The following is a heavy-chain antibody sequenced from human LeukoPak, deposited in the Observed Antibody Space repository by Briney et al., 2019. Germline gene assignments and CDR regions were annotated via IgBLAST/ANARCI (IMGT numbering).Heavy chain of an antibody. CDR2: IYSGGRT. CDR1: GFTVSSNY. V-gene: IGHV3-66*01. D-gene: IGHD4-17*01. Sequence: GRSLRLSCAASGFTVSSNYMSWVRQTPGKGLERVSVIYSGGRTYYTDSVKGIFTISRDNSKNTLYLQMNSLRAEDTAVYYCAREFPIARERCPTVADQWSMDVWGQGTTVTVSS. J-gene: IGHJ6*02. CDR3: AREFPIARERCPTVADQWSMDV.